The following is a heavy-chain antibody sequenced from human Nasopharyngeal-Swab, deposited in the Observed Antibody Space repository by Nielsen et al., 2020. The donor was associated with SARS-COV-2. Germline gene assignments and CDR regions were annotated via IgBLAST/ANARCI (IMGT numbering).Heavy chain of an antibody. J-gene: IGHJ4*02. V-gene: IGHV3-23*01. D-gene: IGHD3-10*01. CDR2: ISGSGGST. Sequence: GGSLRLSCAASGFTFSSYDMSWVRQAPGKGLEWVSAISGSGGSTYYADSVKGRFTISRDNSKNTLYLQMNSLRAEDTAVYYCAKEYGSGSYYGVLDYWGQGTLVTVSS. CDR1: GFTFSSYD. CDR3: AKEYGSGSYYGVLDY.